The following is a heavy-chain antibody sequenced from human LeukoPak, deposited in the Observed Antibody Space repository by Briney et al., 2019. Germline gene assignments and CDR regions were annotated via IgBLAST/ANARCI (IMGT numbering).Heavy chain of an antibody. CDR3: VRDLGWDTGRLDY. CDR2: IKEDGSEK. CDR1: GFTFSSHW. D-gene: IGHD3/OR15-3a*01. J-gene: IGHJ4*02. Sequence: GGSLRLSCAASGFTFSSHWMSWVRLAPRKGLEWQAIIKEDGSEKYYVDSVKGRFTISRDNAKNSLFLQMNSVRDEDTATYYCVRDLGWDTGRLDYWGQGTLVTVSS. V-gene: IGHV3-7*01.